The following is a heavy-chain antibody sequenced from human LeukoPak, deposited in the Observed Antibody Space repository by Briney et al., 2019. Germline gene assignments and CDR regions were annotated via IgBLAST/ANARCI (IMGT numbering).Heavy chain of an antibody. CDR3: ARYDVWGSYRAFDY. V-gene: IGHV4-34*01. CDR1: GGSFSGYY. CDR2: IYHSGST. D-gene: IGHD3-16*02. J-gene: IGHJ4*02. Sequence: SETLSLTCAVYGGSFSGYYWSWIRQPPGKGLEWIGTIYHSGSTYYNPSLKSRVTISVDTSKNRFSLKLSSVTAADTAVYYCARYDVWGSYRAFDYWGQGTLVTVSS.